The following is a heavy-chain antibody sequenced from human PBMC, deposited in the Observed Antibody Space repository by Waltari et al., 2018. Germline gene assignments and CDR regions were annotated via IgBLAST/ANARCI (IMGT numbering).Heavy chain of an antibody. V-gene: IGHV1-2*06. D-gene: IGHD3-3*01. CDR3: AREGGVVQSARFDP. J-gene: IGHJ5*02. CDR1: GYTFNGDY. Sequence: QVQLVQSGAEVKKPGASVKVSRKASGYTFNGDYMHWVRRAPGQGLEWRGRINPNSGGTNYAQKFQGRVTMTRDTSISTAYMELSRLRSDDTAVYYCAREGGVVQSARFDPWGQGTLVTVSS. CDR2: INPNSGGT.